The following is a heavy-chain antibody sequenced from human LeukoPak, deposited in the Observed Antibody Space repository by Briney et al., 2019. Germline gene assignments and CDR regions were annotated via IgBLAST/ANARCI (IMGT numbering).Heavy chain of an antibody. D-gene: IGHD6-13*01. CDR2: ISYDGSNK. V-gene: IGHV3-30*04. Sequence: GGSLRLSCAASGFTFSSYAMHWVRQAPGKGLEWVAVISYDGSNKYYADSVKGRFTISRDNSKNTLYLQMNSLRAEDTAVYYCARDLNGYSRTFDPWGQGTLVTVSS. J-gene: IGHJ5*02. CDR1: GFTFSSYA. CDR3: ARDLNGYSRTFDP.